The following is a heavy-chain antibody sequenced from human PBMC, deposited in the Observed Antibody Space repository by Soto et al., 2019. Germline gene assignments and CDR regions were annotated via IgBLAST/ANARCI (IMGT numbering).Heavy chain of an antibody. CDR2: IVPIFGTA. J-gene: IGHJ6*02. D-gene: IGHD6-6*01. CDR1: GGTFSSYA. Sequence: QVQLVQSGAEVKKPGSSVKVSCKASGGTFSSYAISWVRQAPGQGLEWMGGIVPIFGTANYAQKVQSRVTITADESTSTAYMELSSVRSEDTVVYYCAVPRRQLVRYYGMDVWGQGTTVTVSS. CDR3: AVPRRQLVRYYGMDV. V-gene: IGHV1-69*01.